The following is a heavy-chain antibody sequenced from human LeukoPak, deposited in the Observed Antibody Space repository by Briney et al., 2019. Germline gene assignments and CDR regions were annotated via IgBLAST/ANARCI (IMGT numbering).Heavy chain of an antibody. V-gene: IGHV3-23*01. CDR1: GFTFSSYA. J-gene: IGHJ4*02. CDR3: AKGTIFGVVSTPFDY. CDR2: ISGSGGST. D-gene: IGHD3-3*01. Sequence: GRSLRLSCAASGFTFSSYAMSWVRQAPGKGLEWVSAISGSGGSTYYADSVKGRFTISRDNSKNTLYLQMNSLRAEDTAVYYCAKGTIFGVVSTPFDYWGQGTLVTVSS.